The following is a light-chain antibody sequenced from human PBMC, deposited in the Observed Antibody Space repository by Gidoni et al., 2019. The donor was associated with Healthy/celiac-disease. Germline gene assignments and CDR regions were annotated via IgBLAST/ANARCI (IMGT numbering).Light chain of an antibody. CDR3: QQLNSYPPMCS. CDR1: QGISSY. CDR2: AAS. Sequence: DSQLTQSPSFLSASVGDRVTITCRASQGISSYLALYQQKPGKAPKLLIYAASTLPSGVPSRFSGSGSGTEFTLTISSLQPEDFATYYCQQLNSYPPMCSFGQXTKLEIK. J-gene: IGKJ2*04. V-gene: IGKV1-9*01.